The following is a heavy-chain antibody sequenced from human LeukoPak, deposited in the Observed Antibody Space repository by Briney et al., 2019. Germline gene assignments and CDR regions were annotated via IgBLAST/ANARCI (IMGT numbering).Heavy chain of an antibody. CDR2: ISAYNGNS. Sequence: ASVKVSCKASGYTFTSYGISWVRQAPGQGLEWMGWISAYNGNSNYAQKLQGRVTMTTDTSTSTAYMELRSLRSDDTAVYYCARAGYSSDNPVFDYWGQGTLVTVSS. D-gene: IGHD6-25*01. CDR3: ARAGYSSDNPVFDY. V-gene: IGHV1-18*01. CDR1: GYTFTSYG. J-gene: IGHJ4*02.